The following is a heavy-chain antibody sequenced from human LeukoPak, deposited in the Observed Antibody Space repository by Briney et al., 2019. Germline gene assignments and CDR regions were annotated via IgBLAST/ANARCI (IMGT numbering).Heavy chain of an antibody. CDR3: ARVENYYGSGSHNWFDP. J-gene: IGHJ5*02. Sequence: SETLSLTCTVSGGSISSYYWSWIRQPPGKGLEWIGYIYYSGSTNYNPSLKSRVTISVDTSKNQFSLKLSSVTAADTAVYYCARVENYYGSGSHNWFDPWGQGTLVTVSS. CDR2: IYYSGST. CDR1: GGSISSYY. D-gene: IGHD3-10*01. V-gene: IGHV4-59*01.